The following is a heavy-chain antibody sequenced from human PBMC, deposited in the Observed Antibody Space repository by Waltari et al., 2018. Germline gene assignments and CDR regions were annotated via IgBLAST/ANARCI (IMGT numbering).Heavy chain of an antibody. D-gene: IGHD6-6*01. CDR2: ISGSGGST. Sequence: EVQLLESGGGLVQPGGSLRLSCAASGVTFSSYAMSWVRHAPRTGLEWVSAISGSGGSTYYADSVKGRFTISRDNSKNTLYLQMNSLRAEDTAVYYCAKAHLVPRIAARFRLDAFDIWGQGTMVTVSS. CDR3: AKAHLVPRIAARFRLDAFDI. CDR1: GVTFSSYA. V-gene: IGHV3-23*01. J-gene: IGHJ3*02.